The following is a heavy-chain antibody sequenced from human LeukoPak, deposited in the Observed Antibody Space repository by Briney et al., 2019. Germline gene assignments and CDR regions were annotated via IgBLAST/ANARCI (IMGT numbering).Heavy chain of an antibody. V-gene: IGHV1-2*02. J-gene: IGHJ4*02. D-gene: IGHD3-22*01. Sequence: GASVKVSCKASGYTFTGYYIHWVRQAPGQGLEWMGWIHPNYGGTNSAQKFQGRVTMTRDTSISTAYMELSRLRSDDTAVYYCARLHYYDSSGSKYYFDYWGQGTLVTVSS. CDR2: IHPNYGGT. CDR3: ARLHYYDSSGSKYYFDY. CDR1: GYTFTGYY.